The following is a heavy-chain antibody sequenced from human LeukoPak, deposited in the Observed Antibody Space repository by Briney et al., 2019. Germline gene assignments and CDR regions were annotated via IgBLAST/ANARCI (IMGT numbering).Heavy chain of an antibody. J-gene: IGHJ6*03. CDR3: ARGPRPLIGYYYYYYMDV. V-gene: IGHV1-2*02. CDR1: GYTFTGYY. CDR2: INPNSGGT. Sequence: ASVKVSCKASGYTFTGYYMHWVRQAPGQGLEWMGWINPNSGGTNYAQKFQGRVTMTRDTSISTAYMELSRLRSDDTAVYYCARGPRPLIGYYYYYYMDVWGKGTTDTVSS.